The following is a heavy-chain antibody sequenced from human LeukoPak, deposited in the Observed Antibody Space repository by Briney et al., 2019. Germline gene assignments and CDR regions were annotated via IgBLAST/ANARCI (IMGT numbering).Heavy chain of an antibody. CDR3: ARDAQRGFDYSNSLQY. D-gene: IGHD4-11*01. CDR1: GFTFNHYG. Sequence: PGGSLRLSCAAAGFTFNHYGMHWVRQAPGKGLEWVSVIWSDGTNKYYAASVKGRFTISRDDFGKTVYLQMSSLRPDDTGVYYCARDAQRGFDYSNSLQYWGQGTPVTVST. J-gene: IGHJ4*02. V-gene: IGHV3-33*01. CDR2: IWSDGTNK.